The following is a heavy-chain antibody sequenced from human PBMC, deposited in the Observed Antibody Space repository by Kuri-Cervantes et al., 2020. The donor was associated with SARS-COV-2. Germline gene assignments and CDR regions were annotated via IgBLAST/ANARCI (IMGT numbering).Heavy chain of an antibody. D-gene: IGHD3-3*01. V-gene: IGHV1-69*04. Sequence: SVKVSCKASGGTFSSYAISWVRLAPGQGLEWMGRIIPILGIANYAQKFQGRVTITADKSTSTAYMELRSLRSDDTAVYYCARNHYDFWSGRNWFDPWGQGTLVTVSS. J-gene: IGHJ5*02. CDR1: GGTFSSYA. CDR2: IIPILGIA. CDR3: ARNHYDFWSGRNWFDP.